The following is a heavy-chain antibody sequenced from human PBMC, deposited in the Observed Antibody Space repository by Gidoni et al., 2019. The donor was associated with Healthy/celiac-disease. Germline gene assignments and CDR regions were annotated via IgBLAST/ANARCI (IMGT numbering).Heavy chain of an antibody. CDR1: GYTFTSYG. CDR2: ISAYNGNT. J-gene: IGHJ3*02. V-gene: IGHV1-18*01. D-gene: IGHD2-2*02. CDR3: ALAYCSSTSCYIVLAFDI. Sequence: QVQLVQSGAEVKKPGASVKVSCKASGYTFTSYGISWVRQAPGQGLEWMGRISAYNGNTNNAQKLQGRVTMTTDTSTSTAYMELRSLRSDDTAVYYCALAYCSSTSCYIVLAFDIWGQGTMVTVSS.